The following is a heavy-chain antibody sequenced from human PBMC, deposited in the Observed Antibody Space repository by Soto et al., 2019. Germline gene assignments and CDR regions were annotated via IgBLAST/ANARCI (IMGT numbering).Heavy chain of an antibody. CDR3: ARGSFSSSSSWFDP. D-gene: IGHD6-6*01. V-gene: IGHV4-31*03. Sequence: QVQLQESGPGLVKPSQTLSLTCTVSGGSISSGGYYWSWIRQHPGKGLEWIGYIYYSGRTYYNPSLLSRVSIAVDTTENQFSLKLTSVTAADTSVYYCARGSFSSSSSWFDPWGRGTLVTVSS. CDR1: GGSISSGGYY. J-gene: IGHJ5*02. CDR2: IYYSGRT.